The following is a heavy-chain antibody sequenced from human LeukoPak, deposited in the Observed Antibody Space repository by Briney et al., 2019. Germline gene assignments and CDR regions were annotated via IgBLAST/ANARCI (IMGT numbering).Heavy chain of an antibody. Sequence: PSETLSLTCAVYGGSFSGYYWSWIRQPPGKGLEWIGEINHSGSTNYNPSLKSRVTISVDTSKNQFSLKLSSVTAADTAVYYCARVPFKDGYNDGGYWGQGTLVTVSS. CDR3: ARVPFKDGYNDGGY. D-gene: IGHD5-24*01. CDR2: INHSGST. CDR1: GGSFSGYY. V-gene: IGHV4-34*01. J-gene: IGHJ4*02.